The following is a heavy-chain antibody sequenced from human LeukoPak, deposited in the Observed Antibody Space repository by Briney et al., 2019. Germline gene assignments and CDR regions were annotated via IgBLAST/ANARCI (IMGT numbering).Heavy chain of an antibody. CDR1: GFSFSIYE. CDR3: ARLQLDP. D-gene: IGHD2-15*01. Sequence: GGSLRLSCAASGFSFSIYEFNWVRQAPGKGLEWVSYISSSGGTTRYADSVKGRFTISRDNARNSLYLQMNRLRADDTAVYYCARLQLDPWGQGTLVTVSS. V-gene: IGHV3-48*03. CDR2: ISSSGGTT. J-gene: IGHJ5*02.